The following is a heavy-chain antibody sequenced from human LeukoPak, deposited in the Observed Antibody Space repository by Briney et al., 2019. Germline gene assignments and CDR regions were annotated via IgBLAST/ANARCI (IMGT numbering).Heavy chain of an antibody. CDR3: TRRRSGSRDYYFDY. CDR1: GGSISSSTYY. CDR2: IYYSGST. D-gene: IGHD2-15*01. Sequence: SETLSLTCTVSGGSISSSTYYWGWIRQPPGKGLEWIGSIYYSGSTYYNPSLKSRVTISVDTSKNHFSLKLSSVTAADTAVYYCTRRRSGSRDYYFDYWGQGTLVTVSS. V-gene: IGHV4-39*02. J-gene: IGHJ4*02.